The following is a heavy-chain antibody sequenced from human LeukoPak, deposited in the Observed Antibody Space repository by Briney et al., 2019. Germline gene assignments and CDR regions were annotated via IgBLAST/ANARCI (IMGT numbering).Heavy chain of an antibody. Sequence: GGSLRLSCAASGFTFSSYAMHWVRQAPGKGLEWVAVISYDGSNKYYADSVKGRFTISRDNSKNTLYLQMNSLRAEDTAVYYCARDYYDSSGFDYWGQGTLVTVSS. CDR1: GFTFSSYA. J-gene: IGHJ4*02. D-gene: IGHD3-22*01. CDR2: ISYDGSNK. CDR3: ARDYYDSSGFDY. V-gene: IGHV3-30-3*01.